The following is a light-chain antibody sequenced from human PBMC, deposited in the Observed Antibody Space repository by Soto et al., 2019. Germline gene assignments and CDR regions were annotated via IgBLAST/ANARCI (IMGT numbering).Light chain of an antibody. J-gene: IGKJ4*01. CDR3: QQYNTWPPLT. CDR1: QSISTN. CDR2: GAS. V-gene: IGKV3-15*01. Sequence: EIVMTQSPATVYVSPGERATLSCRASQSISTNLAWYQQKPGQAPRLLIFGASNRATAVPARFTASGSGTEFTLTISSLQSEDFAFYYCQQYNTWPPLTFGGGTKVEI.